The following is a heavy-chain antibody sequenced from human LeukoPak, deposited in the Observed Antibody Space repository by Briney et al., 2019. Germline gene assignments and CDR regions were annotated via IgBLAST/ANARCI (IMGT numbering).Heavy chain of an antibody. D-gene: IGHD3-10*01. CDR1: GGSISSHY. J-gene: IGHJ4*02. V-gene: IGHV4-4*07. CDR3: ARGRRGLLWFGSFDY. Sequence: PSETLSLTCNVSGGSISSHYWSWIRQPAGKGLEWIGRIYTSVTTNYNPSLKSRVTMSIDASKNQFSLRLSSVTAADTAVYYCARGRRGLLWFGSFDYWGQGTLATVSS. CDR2: IYTSVTT.